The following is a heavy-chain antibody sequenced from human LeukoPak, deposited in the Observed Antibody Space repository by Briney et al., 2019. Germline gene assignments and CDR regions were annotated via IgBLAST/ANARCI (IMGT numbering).Heavy chain of an antibody. D-gene: IGHD2-15*01. CDR3: ARRCSGGSCYYDY. CDR2: INPNSGGT. CDR1: GYTFTGYY. V-gene: IGHV1-2*02. J-gene: IGHJ4*02. Sequence: ASVKVSCKASGYTFTGYYMHWVRQAPGQGLEWMGWINPNSGGTNYAQKFRGRVTMTRDTSISTAYMELSRLRSDDTAVYYCARRCSGGSCYYDYWGQGTLVTVSS.